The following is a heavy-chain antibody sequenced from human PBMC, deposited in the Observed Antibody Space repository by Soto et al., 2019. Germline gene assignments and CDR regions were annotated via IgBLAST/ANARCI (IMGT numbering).Heavy chain of an antibody. CDR1: VFTFSSYA. Sequence: GGSLRLSCAASVFTFSSYAMGWVRQGPGKGLEWVAVVSIGGSTHYADSVRGRFTISRDNSKNTLSLQMNSLTAEDTAVYFCAKRRGAGGHFDYWGQGALVTVSS. CDR2: VSIGGST. V-gene: IGHV3-23*01. J-gene: IGHJ4*02. CDR3: AKRRGAGGHFDY. D-gene: IGHD2-15*01.